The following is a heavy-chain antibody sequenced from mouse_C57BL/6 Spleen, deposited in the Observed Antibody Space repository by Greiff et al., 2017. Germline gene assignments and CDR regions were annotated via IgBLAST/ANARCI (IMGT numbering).Heavy chain of an antibody. J-gene: IGHJ3*01. CDR3: ARPSYDGYPAWFAY. Sequence: EVQRVESGGGLVKPGGSLKLSCAASGFTFSDYGMHWVRQAPEKGLEWVAYISSGSSTIYYADTVKGRFTISRDNAKNTLFLQMTSLRSEDTAMYYCARPSYDGYPAWFAYWGQGTLVTVSA. V-gene: IGHV5-17*01. CDR1: GFTFSDYG. D-gene: IGHD2-3*01. CDR2: ISSGSSTI.